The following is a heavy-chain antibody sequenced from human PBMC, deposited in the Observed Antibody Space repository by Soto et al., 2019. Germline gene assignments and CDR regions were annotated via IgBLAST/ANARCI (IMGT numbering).Heavy chain of an antibody. V-gene: IGHV4-59*08. J-gene: IGHJ4*02. CDR3: ATGGYDSSGFPAPFDY. CDR1: GGSISGYY. D-gene: IGHD3-22*01. CDR2: MYNTGST. Sequence: SETLSLTCTVSGGSISGYYWSWIRQPPGKGLEWIGYMYNTGSTVYNPSFKSRVTISVDTSKNQFSLKLSSVTAADTAVYYCATGGYDSSGFPAPFDYWGQGTLVTVSS.